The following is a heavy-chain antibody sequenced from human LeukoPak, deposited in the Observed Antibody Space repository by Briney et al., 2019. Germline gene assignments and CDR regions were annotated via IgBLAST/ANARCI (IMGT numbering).Heavy chain of an antibody. CDR2: ISSSSSYI. Sequence: SGGSLRLSCAASGFTFSSYSMNWVRQAPGKGLEWVSSISSSSSYIYYADSVKGRFTISRDNAKNSLYLQMNSLRAEDTAVYYCARDPDYGSGSPDYWGQGTLVTVSS. CDR1: GFTFSSYS. J-gene: IGHJ4*02. D-gene: IGHD3-10*01. CDR3: ARDPDYGSGSPDY. V-gene: IGHV3-21*01.